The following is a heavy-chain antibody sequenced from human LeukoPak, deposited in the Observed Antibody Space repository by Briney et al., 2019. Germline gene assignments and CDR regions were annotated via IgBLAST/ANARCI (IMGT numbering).Heavy chain of an antibody. CDR1: GGTFSSYA. CDR2: IIPIFGTA. Sequence: GASVKVSCKASGGTFSSYAISWMRQAPGQGLEWMGGIIPIFGTANYAQKFQGRVTITADESTSTAYMELSSLRSEDTAVYYCARDPGYCSGGSCHYYYYGMDVWGQGTTVTVSS. V-gene: IGHV1-69*01. CDR3: ARDPGYCSGGSCHYYYYGMDV. J-gene: IGHJ6*02. D-gene: IGHD2-15*01.